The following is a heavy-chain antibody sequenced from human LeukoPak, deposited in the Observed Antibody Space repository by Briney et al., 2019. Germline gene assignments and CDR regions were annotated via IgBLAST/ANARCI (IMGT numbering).Heavy chain of an antibody. Sequence: GGSLRLSCAASGFTFSSYWMHWVRQAPGRGLVWVSRINTDGSSTNYADSVKGRFTISRDNAKNTMYLQMNSLRAEDTAVYYCTKDVTGNYDSWGQGTLVTVSS. D-gene: IGHD1-20*01. J-gene: IGHJ4*02. CDR2: INTDGSST. CDR3: TKDVTGNYDS. CDR1: GFTFSSYW. V-gene: IGHV3-74*01.